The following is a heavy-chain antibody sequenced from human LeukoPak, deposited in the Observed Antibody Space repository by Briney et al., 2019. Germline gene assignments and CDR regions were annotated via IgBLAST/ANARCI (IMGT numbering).Heavy chain of an antibody. V-gene: IGHV3-23*01. Sequence: GGSLRLSCAASGFTVSSNYMSWVRQAPGKGLERVSAISGSGGSTYYADSVKGRFTISRDNSKNTLYLQMNSLRAEDTAVYYCAKDYGGSSYWYFDLWGRGTLVTVSS. CDR1: GFTVSSNY. J-gene: IGHJ2*01. CDR3: AKDYGGSSYWYFDL. D-gene: IGHD4-23*01. CDR2: ISGSGGST.